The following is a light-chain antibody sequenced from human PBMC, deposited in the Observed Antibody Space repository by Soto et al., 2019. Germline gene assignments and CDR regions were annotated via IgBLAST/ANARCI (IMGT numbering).Light chain of an antibody. J-gene: IGKJ1*01. CDR1: QSISSW. V-gene: IGKV1-5*01. CDR2: DAS. CDR3: QQYNTYPWT. Sequence: DIQTTQSPATLSASVGDRVTITCRASQSISSWLAWYQQKPGKVPKLLIDDASSLESGVPSRFSGSGSGTEFTLTISSLQPDDFATYYCQQYNTYPWTFGQGTKVEIK.